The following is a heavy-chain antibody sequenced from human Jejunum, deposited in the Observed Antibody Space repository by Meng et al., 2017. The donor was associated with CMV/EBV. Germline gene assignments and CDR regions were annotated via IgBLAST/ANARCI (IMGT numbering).Heavy chain of an antibody. D-gene: IGHD2-2*01. J-gene: IGHJ4*02. CDR1: FTFSSYW. CDR2: ISGNSGHI. Sequence: FTFSSYWMHWVRQAPGKGLEWVASISGNSGHIEYAESVKGRFTISRDDSKDTLYLHLTGLRAEDTAVYYCTKDQIVIVPAAGFENWGQGTLVTVSS. V-gene: IGHV3-21*04. CDR3: TKDQIVIVPAAGFEN.